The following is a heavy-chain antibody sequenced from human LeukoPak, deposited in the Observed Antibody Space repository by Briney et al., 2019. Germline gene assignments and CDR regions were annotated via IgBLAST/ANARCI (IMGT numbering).Heavy chain of an antibody. Sequence: SGTLSLTCAVYGGSFSGYYWSWIRQPPGKGLEWIGEINHSGSTNYNPSLKSRVTISVDTSKNQFSLKLSSVTAADTAVYYCAREGVLVWFGEPHRYIQHWGQGTLVTVSP. CDR1: GGSFSGYY. CDR3: AREGVLVWFGEPHRYIQH. J-gene: IGHJ1*01. D-gene: IGHD3-10*01. V-gene: IGHV4-34*01. CDR2: INHSGST.